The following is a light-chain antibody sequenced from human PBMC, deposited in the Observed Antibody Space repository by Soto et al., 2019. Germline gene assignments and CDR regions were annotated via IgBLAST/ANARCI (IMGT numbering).Light chain of an antibody. Sequence: QSVLTQPPSVSGAPGQRVTISCTGSSSNIGANYDVHWYQHLPGTAPKLLIHSNTNRPSGVPDRFSGSRSGTSASLAITGLQAEDEADYYCQSYDSSLSGYVVGTGTKLTVL. CDR2: SNT. J-gene: IGLJ1*01. CDR3: QSYDSSLSGYV. V-gene: IGLV1-40*01. CDR1: SSNIGANYD.